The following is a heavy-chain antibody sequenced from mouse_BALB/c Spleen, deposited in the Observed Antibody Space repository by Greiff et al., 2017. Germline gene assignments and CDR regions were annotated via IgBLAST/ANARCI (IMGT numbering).Heavy chain of an antibody. CDR3: ARGNHFDD. CDR2: ISYSGST. J-gene: IGHJ2*01. V-gene: IGHV3-8*02. CDR1: GYSITSCY. D-gene: IGHD2-1*01. Sequence: EVKLQESGPSLVKPSQSLSLTCSVSGYSITSCYWNWIRKVPGNKLESIGYISYSGSTYYNPSLKSRISIIRVTSKNQHCLQFNSVTTEDTATDYCARGNHFDDWGQGTTLTVSS.